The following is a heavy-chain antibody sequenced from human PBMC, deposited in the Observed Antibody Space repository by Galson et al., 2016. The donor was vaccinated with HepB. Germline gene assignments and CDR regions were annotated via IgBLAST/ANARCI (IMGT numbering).Heavy chain of an antibody. CDR2: IYYRGTT. CDR1: GGSISLTNSY. Sequence: SETLSLTCTVSGGSISLTNSYWGWIRQPPGRGLEWIGNIYYRGTTYYNPSLKSRITISVDTSKNQFSLKMYSMTPADTAVYYCARTMGAMDVWGQGTTVTVSS. J-gene: IGHJ6*02. CDR3: ARTMGAMDV. V-gene: IGHV4-39*01. D-gene: IGHD4/OR15-4a*01.